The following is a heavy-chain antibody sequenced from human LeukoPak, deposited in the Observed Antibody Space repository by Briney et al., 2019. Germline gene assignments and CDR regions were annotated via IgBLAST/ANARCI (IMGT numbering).Heavy chain of an antibody. CDR3: ARGEYYYDSSGYWSAFDI. D-gene: IGHD3-22*01. CDR1: GGTFSSYA. Sequence: ASVKVSCKASGGTFSSYAISWVRQAPGQGLEWMGWISAYNGNTNYAQKLQGRVTMTTDTSTGTAYMELRSLRSDDTAVYYCARGEYYYDSSGYWSAFDIWGQGTMVTVSS. J-gene: IGHJ3*02. V-gene: IGHV1-18*01. CDR2: ISAYNGNT.